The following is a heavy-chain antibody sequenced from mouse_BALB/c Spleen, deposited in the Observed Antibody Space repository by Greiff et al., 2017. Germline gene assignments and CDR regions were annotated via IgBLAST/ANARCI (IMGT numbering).Heavy chain of an antibody. Sequence: QVQLQQPGAELVRPGASVKLSCKASGYTFTSYWINWVKQRPGQGLEWIGNIYPSDSYTNYNQKFKDKATLTVDKSSSTAYMQLSSPTSEDSAVYYCARVYYRDAMDYWGQGTSVTVSS. V-gene: IGHV1-69*02. J-gene: IGHJ4*01. CDR1: GYTFTSYW. D-gene: IGHD2-14*01. CDR3: ARVYYRDAMDY. CDR2: IYPSDSYT.